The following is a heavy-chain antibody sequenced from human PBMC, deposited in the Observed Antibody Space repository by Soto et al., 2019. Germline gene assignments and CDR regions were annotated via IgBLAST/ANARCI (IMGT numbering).Heavy chain of an antibody. D-gene: IGHD2-8*01. Sequence: GGSLRLSCAASGFTFSDYSMNWVRQAPGKGLEWVSYISRSGSDIYYADSVKGRVTISRDNSKNTLFLQMDSLKGEDTAVYSCARALRGYCTSLSCLGLYCVDVWGQGTAVTVSS. J-gene: IGHJ6*02. V-gene: IGHV3-11*04. CDR1: GFTFSDYS. CDR3: ARALRGYCTSLSCLGLYCVDV. CDR2: ISRSGSDI.